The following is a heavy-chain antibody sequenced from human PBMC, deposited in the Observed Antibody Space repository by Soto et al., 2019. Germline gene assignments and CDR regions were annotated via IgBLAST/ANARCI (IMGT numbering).Heavy chain of an antibody. CDR3: TRARLFGRAWYVEYFDS. Sequence: QVQLVESGGGVVQPGRSLRLSCAASGFTFRSFGMHWVRQAPGKGLEWVASISYDGVNIYYADSVKGRFTISRNNSKDTLHLQMNSMRAEDTAVYFCTRARLFGRAWYVEYFDSWGLGTLVTVSS. J-gene: IGHJ4*02. CDR1: GFTFRSFG. V-gene: IGHV3-30*03. D-gene: IGHD6-19*01. CDR2: ISYDGVNI.